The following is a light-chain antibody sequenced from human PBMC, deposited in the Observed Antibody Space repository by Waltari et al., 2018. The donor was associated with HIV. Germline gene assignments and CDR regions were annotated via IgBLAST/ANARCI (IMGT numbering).Light chain of an antibody. V-gene: IGKV3-15*01. Sequence: LTQSPATLSVSVGERVTLSCRASQSLTANLAWYQQRPGQAPRLLIYGASSRATDIPARFSGSGSGTDYPLTISTVQSEDSAVYYCQQNIHWPPYTFGQGTKL. CDR1: QSLTAN. CDR3: QQNIHWPPYT. J-gene: IGKJ2*01. CDR2: GAS.